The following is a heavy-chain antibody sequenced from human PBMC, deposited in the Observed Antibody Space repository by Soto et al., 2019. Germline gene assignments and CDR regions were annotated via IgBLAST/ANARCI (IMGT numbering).Heavy chain of an antibody. J-gene: IGHJ6*02. Sequence: QVQLVQSGAEVKKPGSSVKVSCKASGGTFSSYAISWVRQAPGQGLEWMGGIIPIFGTANYAQKFQGRVTSTAAKSTSTAYMELSSLRSEDTAVYYCARDYDSSGYALLYGMDVWGQGTTVTVSS. CDR2: IIPIFGTA. CDR3: ARDYDSSGYALLYGMDV. V-gene: IGHV1-69*06. D-gene: IGHD3-22*01. CDR1: GGTFSSYA.